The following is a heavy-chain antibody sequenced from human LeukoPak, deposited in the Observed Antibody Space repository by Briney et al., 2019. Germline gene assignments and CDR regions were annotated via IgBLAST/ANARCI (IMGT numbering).Heavy chain of an antibody. J-gene: IGHJ4*02. CDR1: GFTFSSYA. CDR3: ASALYYDFWSGYYSYFDY. CDR2: ISGSGGST. Sequence: PGGSLRLSCAASGFTFSSYAMSWVRQAPGKGLEWVSAISGSGGSTYYADSVKGRFTISRDNSKNTLYLQMNSLRAEDTAVYYCASALYYDFWSGYYSYFDYWGQGTLVTVSS. D-gene: IGHD3-3*01. V-gene: IGHV3-23*01.